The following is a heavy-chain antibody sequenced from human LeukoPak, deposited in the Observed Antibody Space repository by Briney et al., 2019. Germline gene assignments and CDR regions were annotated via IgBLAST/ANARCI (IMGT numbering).Heavy chain of an antibody. D-gene: IGHD4-23*01. Sequence: SETLSLTCTVSGGSISSSSYYWGWIRQPPGKGLEWIGSIYYSGSTYYNPSLKSRVTISVDTSKNQFSLKLSSVTAADTAVYYCARHISFGADRWGLAKFDPWGQGTLVTVSS. J-gene: IGHJ5*02. CDR3: ARHISFGADRWGLAKFDP. V-gene: IGHV4-39*01. CDR1: GGSISSSSYY. CDR2: IYYSGST.